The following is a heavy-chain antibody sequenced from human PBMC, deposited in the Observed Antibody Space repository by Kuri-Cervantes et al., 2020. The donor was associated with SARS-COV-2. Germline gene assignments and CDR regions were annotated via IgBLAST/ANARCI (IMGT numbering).Heavy chain of an antibody. CDR1: GFSFTSYF. CDR3: ARQGWELFQWSNDFDY. V-gene: IGHV5-51*01. Sequence: GESLKISCKGSGFSFTSYFISWVRQMPGKGLEWMGIIYPGDSDTRYSPSFQGQVTISADKSISTAYLQWSSLKASDTAMYYCARQGWELFQWSNDFDYWGQGTLVTVSS. J-gene: IGHJ4*02. CDR2: IYPGDSDT. D-gene: IGHD1-26*01.